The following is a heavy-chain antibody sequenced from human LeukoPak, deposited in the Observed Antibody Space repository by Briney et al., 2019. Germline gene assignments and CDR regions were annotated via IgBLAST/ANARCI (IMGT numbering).Heavy chain of an antibody. CDR1: GGSISSYY. Sequence: PSETLSLTCTVSGGSISSYYWSWIRQPPGKGLEWIGYIYHSGSTNYNPSLKSRVTISVDTSKNQFSLKLSSVTAADTAVYYCARGRLYYDYVWGSDFDYWGQGTLVTVSS. V-gene: IGHV4-59*12. CDR3: ARGRLYYDYVWGSDFDY. D-gene: IGHD3-16*01. CDR2: IYHSGST. J-gene: IGHJ4*02.